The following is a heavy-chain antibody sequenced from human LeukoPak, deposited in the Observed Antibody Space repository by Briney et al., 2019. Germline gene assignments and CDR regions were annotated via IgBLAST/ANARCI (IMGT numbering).Heavy chain of an antibody. CDR1: GFTFSSYG. V-gene: IGHV3-30*18. CDR3: AKRMSGSYYPEY. D-gene: IGHD1-26*01. Sequence: GRSLRLSCAASGFTFSSYGMHWVRQAPGKGLQWVAVISYEGSNKYYADSVKGRFTISRDNSENTLYLQMNSLTAEDTAVYYCAKRMSGSYYPEYWGQGTLVTVSS. J-gene: IGHJ4*02. CDR2: ISYEGSNK.